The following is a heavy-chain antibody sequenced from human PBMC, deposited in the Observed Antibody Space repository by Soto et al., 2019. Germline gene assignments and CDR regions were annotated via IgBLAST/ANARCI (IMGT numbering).Heavy chain of an antibody. Sequence: QLQLQESGPGLVKPSQTLSLTCAVSGGSISSGGYSWSWIRQPPWKGLEWIGYIYHGGSTYYNPSLNSRVTISVDRSKKQFSLQLSSVTAADTAVYYCARENNVLHGGYLDYWGQGTLVTVSS. CDR1: GGSISSGGYS. V-gene: IGHV4-30-2*01. J-gene: IGHJ4*02. D-gene: IGHD3-10*01. CDR3: ARENNVLHGGYLDY. CDR2: IYHGGST.